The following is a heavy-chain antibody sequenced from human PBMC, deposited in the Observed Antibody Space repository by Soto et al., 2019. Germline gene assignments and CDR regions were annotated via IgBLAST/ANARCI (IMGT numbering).Heavy chain of an antibody. CDR2: ISWNRGSI. D-gene: IGHD2-21*02. CDR1: GFTFDDYA. V-gene: IGHV3-9*01. CDR3: AKDIGFFDLGDSGY. Sequence: GGSLRLSCAASGFTFDDYAMHWVRQAPGKGLEWVSGISWNRGSIGYADSVKGRFTISRDNAKNSLYLQMNSLRAEDTALYYCAKDIGFFDLGDSGYWGQGTLVTVSS. J-gene: IGHJ4*02.